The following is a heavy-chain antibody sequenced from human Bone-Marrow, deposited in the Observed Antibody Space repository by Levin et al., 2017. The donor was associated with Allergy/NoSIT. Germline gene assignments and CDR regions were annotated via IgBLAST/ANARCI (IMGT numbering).Heavy chain of an antibody. D-gene: IGHD3-3*01. CDR2: ISTSGGST. J-gene: IGHJ6*03. CDR1: GFTFSSYA. Sequence: GGSLRLSCVASGFTFSSYAMSWDRQAPGKGLEWVSAISTSGGSTYYADSVRGRFTISRDNSKNTLYLQMNSLRAEDTAVYYCAKVGKKDFWSGNYMDVWGKGTTVTVSS. CDR3: AKVGKKDFWSGNYMDV. V-gene: IGHV3-23*01.